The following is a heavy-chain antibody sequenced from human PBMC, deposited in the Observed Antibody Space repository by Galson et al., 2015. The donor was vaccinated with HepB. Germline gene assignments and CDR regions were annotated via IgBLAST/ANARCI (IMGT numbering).Heavy chain of an antibody. J-gene: IGHJ3*02. CDR2: IIPIFGIA. Sequence: SVKVSCKASGGTFSSYAISWVRQAPGQGLEWMGGIIPIFGIANYAQKFQGRVTITADESTSTAYMELSSLRSEDTAVYCCARGGGWYSAFDIWGQGTMVTVSS. CDR1: GGTFSSYA. D-gene: IGHD6-19*01. V-gene: IGHV1-69*13. CDR3: ARGGGWYSAFDI.